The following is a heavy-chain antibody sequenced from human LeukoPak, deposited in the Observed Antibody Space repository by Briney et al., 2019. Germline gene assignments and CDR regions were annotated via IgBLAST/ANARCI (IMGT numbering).Heavy chain of an antibody. J-gene: IGHJ4*02. D-gene: IGHD2-2*01. CDR3: ARGRRRSQVVPATIFDY. CDR1: GGSISSSSYY. V-gene: IGHV4-39*07. Sequence: PSEALSLTCTVSGGSISSSSYYWGWIRQPPGKGLEWIGEINHSGSTNYNPSLKSRVTISVDTSKNQFSLKLSSVTAADTAVYYCARGRRRSQVVPATIFDYWGQGTLVTVSS. CDR2: INHSGST.